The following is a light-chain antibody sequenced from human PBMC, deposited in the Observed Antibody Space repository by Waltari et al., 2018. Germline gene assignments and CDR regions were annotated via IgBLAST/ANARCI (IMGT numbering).Light chain of an antibody. J-gene: IGKJ1*01. CDR2: GAS. Sequence: ETVMTQSPATLSVSPGDRAILSCRASQRCLPNLVWYQQKPGQAPRLLIYGASNRATGIPARFSGSGSATEFTLTISSLQSEDFAVYYCQQYNNWPRTFGQGTKVEIK. V-gene: IGKV3-15*01. CDR1: QRCLPN. CDR3: QQYNNWPRT.